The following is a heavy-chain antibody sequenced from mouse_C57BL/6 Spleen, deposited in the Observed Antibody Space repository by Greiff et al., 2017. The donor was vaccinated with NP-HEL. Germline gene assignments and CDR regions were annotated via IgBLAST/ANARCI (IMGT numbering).Heavy chain of an antibody. J-gene: IGHJ4*01. CDR2: IYPSDSET. CDR3: AREDIYYGNLYAMDY. CDR1: GYTFTSYW. Sequence: QVQLQQPGAELVRPGSSVKLSCKASGYTFTSYWMDWVKQRPGQGLEWIGNIYPSDSETHYNQKFKDKATLTVDKSSSTAYMQLSSLTSEDSAVYYCAREDIYYGNLYAMDYWGQGTSVTVSS. D-gene: IGHD2-1*01. V-gene: IGHV1-61*01.